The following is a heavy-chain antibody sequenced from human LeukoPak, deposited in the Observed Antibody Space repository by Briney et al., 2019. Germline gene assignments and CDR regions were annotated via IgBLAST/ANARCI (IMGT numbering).Heavy chain of an antibody. V-gene: IGHV4-38-2*01. CDR1: GYSISSGYS. D-gene: IGHD3-3*01. Sequence: SETLSLTCAVSGYSISSGYSWDWIRQSRGKGLEWIGNIYSSGSTYYNPSLKSRVTISVDTSKNQFSLSLNSVTAADTAVYYCARRKTLFWYFDYWGQGTLVTVSS. CDR2: IYSSGST. J-gene: IGHJ4*02. CDR3: ARRKTLFWYFDY.